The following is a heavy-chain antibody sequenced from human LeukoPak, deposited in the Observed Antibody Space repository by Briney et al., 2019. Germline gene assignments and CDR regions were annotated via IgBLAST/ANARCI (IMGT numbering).Heavy chain of an antibody. J-gene: IGHJ6*03. CDR1: GDSFSSSSYY. D-gene: IGHD1-26*01. Sequence: SETLSLTCSVSGDSFSSSSYYWGWIRQPPGKRLEGIGSINYSGTTYYNPSLKSRVTISVDTSKNQFSLRLSSVTVADTAVYYCARLSIVGATSSYYMDVWGKGTTVTVSS. V-gene: IGHV4-39*01. CDR3: ARLSIVGATSSYYMDV. CDR2: INYSGTT.